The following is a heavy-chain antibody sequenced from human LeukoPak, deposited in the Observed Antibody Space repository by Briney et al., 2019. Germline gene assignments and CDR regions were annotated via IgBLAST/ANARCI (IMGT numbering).Heavy chain of an antibody. J-gene: IGHJ6*02. Sequence: SETLSLTCAVYGGSFSGYYWSWIRQPPGKGLEWIGEINHSGSTNYNPSLKSQVAISLDTSKNQFSLKLSSVTAADTAVYYCARGDYDILTGYRMDVWGQGTTVTVSS. CDR1: GGSFSGYY. D-gene: IGHD3-9*01. CDR3: ARGDYDILTGYRMDV. CDR2: INHSGST. V-gene: IGHV4-34*01.